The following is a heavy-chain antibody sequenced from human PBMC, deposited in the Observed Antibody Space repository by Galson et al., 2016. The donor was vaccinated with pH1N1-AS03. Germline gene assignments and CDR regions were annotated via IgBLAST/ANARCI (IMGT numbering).Heavy chain of an antibody. CDR1: GGPIRGDY. V-gene: IGHV4-59*01. J-gene: IGHJ2*01. Sequence: TLSLTCTVSGGPIRGDYWNWIRQPPGKRLEWIGSISYTGNTNCNPSLKSRVTISIDTSRNQFFLQLTSVTAADTAVYYCARAYDLGGNFYWNFGVWGRGTLVTVSS. CDR3: ARAYDLGGNFYWNFGV. CDR2: ISYTGNT. D-gene: IGHD4-23*01.